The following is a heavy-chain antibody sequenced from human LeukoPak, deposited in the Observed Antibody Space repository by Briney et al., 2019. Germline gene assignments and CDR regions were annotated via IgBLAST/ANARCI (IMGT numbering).Heavy chain of an antibody. CDR1: GFSLSTSGVG. CDR2: IYWNDDK. J-gene: IGHJ4*02. V-gene: IGHV2-5*01. D-gene: IGHD1-26*01. CDR3: ALDCYSDVNFDY. Sequence: SGPTLVKPTQTLTLTCTFSGFSLSTSGVGVGWIRQPPGKALEWLALIYWNDDKRYSPSLKSRLTITKDTSKNQVVLTMTNMDPVDTATYYCALDCYSDVNFDYWGQGTLVTVSS.